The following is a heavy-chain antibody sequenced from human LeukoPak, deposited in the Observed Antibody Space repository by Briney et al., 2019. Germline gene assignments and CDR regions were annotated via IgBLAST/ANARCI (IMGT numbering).Heavy chain of an antibody. CDR3: ARNGGPRPYGMDV. V-gene: IGHV4-61*08. CDR2: IYYSGST. Sequence: SQTLSLTCTVSGGSISSGGYYWSWIRQPPGKGLEWIGYIYYSGSTNYNPSLKSRVTISVDTSKNQFSLKLSSVTAADTAVYYCARNGGPRPYGMDVWGQGTTVTVSS. CDR1: GGSISSGGYY. D-gene: IGHD3-16*01. J-gene: IGHJ6*02.